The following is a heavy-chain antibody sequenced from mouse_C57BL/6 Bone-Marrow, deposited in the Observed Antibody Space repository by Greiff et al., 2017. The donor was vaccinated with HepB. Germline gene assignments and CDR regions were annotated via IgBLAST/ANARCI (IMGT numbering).Heavy chain of an antibody. V-gene: IGHV1-69*01. Sequence: VKLQQPGAELVMPGASVKLSCKASGYTFTSYWMHWVKQRPGQGLEWIGEIDPSDSYTNYNQKFKGKSTLTVDKSSSTAYMQLSSLTSEDSAVYYCARNYGSSQRYAMDYWGQGTSVTVSS. CDR2: IDPSDSYT. CDR1: GYTFTSYW. D-gene: IGHD1-1*01. J-gene: IGHJ4*01. CDR3: ARNYGSSQRYAMDY.